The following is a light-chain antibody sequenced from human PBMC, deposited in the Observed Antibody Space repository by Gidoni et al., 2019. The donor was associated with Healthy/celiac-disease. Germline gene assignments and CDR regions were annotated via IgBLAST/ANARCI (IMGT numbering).Light chain of an antibody. CDR1: SSNIGACYD. CDR3: QSYDSSLSVV. CDR2: GTS. V-gene: IGLV1-40*01. Sequence: QSVLTQPPSVSGAPGQWVTISCTGSSSNIGACYDVHWYQQLPGTAPKLLIYGTSNRPSGVPDRFSGSKSGTSASLAITGLQAEDEADYYCQSYDSSLSVVFGGGTKLTVL. J-gene: IGLJ2*01.